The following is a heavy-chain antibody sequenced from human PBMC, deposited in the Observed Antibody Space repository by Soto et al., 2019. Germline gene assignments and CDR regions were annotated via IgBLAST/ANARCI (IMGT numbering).Heavy chain of an antibody. CDR1: GGTFSSYT. CDR3: AAEYGGNSA. D-gene: IGHD4-17*01. J-gene: IGHJ4*02. CDR2: IIPILGIA. V-gene: IGHV1-69*02. Sequence: QVQLVQSGAEVKKPGSSVKVSCKASGGTFSSYTISWVRQAPGQGLEWMGRIIPILGIANYAQKFQGIVTITADKSTGTAYMELSRLRSEDTAVYYCAAEYGGNSAWGQGTLVTVSS.